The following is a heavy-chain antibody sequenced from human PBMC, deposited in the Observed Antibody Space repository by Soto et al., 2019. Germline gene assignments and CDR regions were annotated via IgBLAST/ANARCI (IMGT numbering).Heavy chain of an antibody. CDR1: GFTFSYYT. Sequence: EVQLLESGGGLVQPGGSLRLSCAASGFTFSYYTMSWVRQAPGKGLEWVSGISGSGDTIYYADSVKGRFTISRDNSKNTLYMQMNSLRADATAVYYCADPVTAATHYDYYDMDVWGQGTTVTVSS. CDR2: ISGSGDTI. CDR3: ADPVTAATHYDYYDMDV. D-gene: IGHD2-2*01. V-gene: IGHV3-23*01. J-gene: IGHJ6*02.